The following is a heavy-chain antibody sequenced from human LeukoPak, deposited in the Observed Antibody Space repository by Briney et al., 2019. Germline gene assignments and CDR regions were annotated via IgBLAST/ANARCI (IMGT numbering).Heavy chain of an antibody. V-gene: IGHV1-58*01. CDR3: ATDDVTTGTKTALGY. CDR1: GFTFPSSA. D-gene: IGHD1-1*01. J-gene: IGHJ4*02. Sequence: SVKVSCKASGFTFPSSAVQWVRQARGQGLEWIGWIVVGSGNTNYAQKFQERVTINRDMSTSTAYMELSSLRSEDTAVYYCATDDVTTGTKTALGYWGQGTLVTVSS. CDR2: IVVGSGNT.